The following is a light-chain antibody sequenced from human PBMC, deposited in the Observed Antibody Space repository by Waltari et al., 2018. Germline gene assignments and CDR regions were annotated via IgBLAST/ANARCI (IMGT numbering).Light chain of an antibody. V-gene: IGKV1-39*01. CDR2: AAS. Sequence: DIQMTQSPSSLSASVGDRVTITCRASQSINSYLNWYQQKPGKAPNLLIYAASSLQSGVPSRFSGSGSGTDFTLTITSLQPEDFATYYCQQSHSTPRTFGQGTKVEIK. J-gene: IGKJ1*01. CDR1: QSINSY. CDR3: QQSHSTPRT.